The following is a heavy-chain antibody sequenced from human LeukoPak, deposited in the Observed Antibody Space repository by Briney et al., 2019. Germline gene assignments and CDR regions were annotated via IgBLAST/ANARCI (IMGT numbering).Heavy chain of an antibody. CDR2: ISPSGSHK. CDR1: GFTFSSYI. V-gene: IGHV3-21*01. CDR3: ARVSDSTPDEGS. D-gene: IGHD3-22*01. Sequence: GGSLRLSCAASGFTFSSYIMNWVRQAPGKGLEWVSSISPSGSHKYYADSVKGQFTISRDNAKNSVSLQMNSLRAEDTAVYYCARVSDSTPDEGSWGQGTLVTVSS. J-gene: IGHJ5*01.